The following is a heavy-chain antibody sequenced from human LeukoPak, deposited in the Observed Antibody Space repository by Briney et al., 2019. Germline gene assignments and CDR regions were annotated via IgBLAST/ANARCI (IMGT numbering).Heavy chain of an antibody. CDR1: GGSISSYY. CDR3: ARVRNCSGGSCYSGGALDI. CDR2: IYYSGSS. Sequence: PSETLSLTCTVSGGSISSYYWSWIRQPPGKGLEWIGYIYYSGSSNYNPSLKGRVTISVDTSKNQLSLKLSFVTAADTALYYCARVRNCSGGSCYSGGALDIWGQGTMGIVSS. J-gene: IGHJ3*02. D-gene: IGHD2-15*01. V-gene: IGHV4-59*01.